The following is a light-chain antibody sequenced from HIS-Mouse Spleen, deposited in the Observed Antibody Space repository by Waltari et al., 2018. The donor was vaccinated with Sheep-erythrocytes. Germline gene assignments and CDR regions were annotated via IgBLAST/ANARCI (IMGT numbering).Light chain of an antibody. V-gene: IGKV3-11*01. J-gene: IGKJ2*01. CDR3: QQRSNWYT. Sequence: EIVFTHPPATLSLSPGERATLSCRASQSVSSYLAWYQQKPGQAPRLLIYDASNRATGIPARFSGSGSGTDFTLTISSLEPEDFAVYCCQQRSNWYTFGQGTKLEIK. CDR1: QSVSSY. CDR2: DAS.